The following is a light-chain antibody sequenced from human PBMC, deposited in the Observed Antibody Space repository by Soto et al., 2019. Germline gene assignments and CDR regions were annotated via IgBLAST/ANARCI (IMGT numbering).Light chain of an antibody. J-gene: IGLJ2*01. CDR2: EVS. CDR3: SSYTSSSTYV. V-gene: IGLV2-18*02. CDR1: SSDVGSYNR. Sequence: QSVLTQPPSVSGSPGQSVTISCTGTSSDVGSYNRVSWYQQPPGTAPKLMIYEVSNRPSGVPDRFSGSKSGNTASLTISGLQAEDEADYYCSSYTSSSTYVFGGGTKLPS.